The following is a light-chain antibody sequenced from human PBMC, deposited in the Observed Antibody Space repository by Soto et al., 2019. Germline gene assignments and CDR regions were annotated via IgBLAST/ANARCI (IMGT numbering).Light chain of an antibody. Sequence: QSALTQPPSASGSLGQSVTIPCTGTSSDVGDYNYVSWYQQHPGKVPKLMIYEVSKRPSGVPDRFSGSKSGNTASLTVSGLQAEDEADYYCSSYAGGIKWVFGGGTKVTVL. CDR2: EVS. CDR3: SSYAGGIKWV. V-gene: IGLV2-8*01. CDR1: SSDVGDYNY. J-gene: IGLJ3*02.